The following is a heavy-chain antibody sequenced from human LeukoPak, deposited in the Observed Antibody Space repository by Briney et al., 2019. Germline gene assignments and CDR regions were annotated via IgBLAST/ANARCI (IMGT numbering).Heavy chain of an antibody. D-gene: IGHD1-26*01. Sequence: GGSLRLSCAASGFTFSSYGMHWVRQAPGKGLEWVTLIWYDGSNEYYADSVKGRFTISRDNSKNTLYLQMNSLRAEDTAVYYCARDKIQYSGSYYVAYGMDVWGQGTTVTVSS. J-gene: IGHJ6*02. CDR2: IWYDGSNE. CDR1: GFTFSSYG. V-gene: IGHV3-33*01. CDR3: ARDKIQYSGSYYVAYGMDV.